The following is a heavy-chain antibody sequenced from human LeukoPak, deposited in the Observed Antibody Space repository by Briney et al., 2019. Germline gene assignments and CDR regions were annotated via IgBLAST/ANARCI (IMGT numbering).Heavy chain of an antibody. V-gene: IGHV4-30-4*01. CDR3: AREPQSDRSGYYSGGYYYGMDV. J-gene: IGHJ6*02. CDR2: IYYSGST. D-gene: IGHD3-22*01. Sequence: SETLSLTCAVSGGSISSGDYYWSWIRQPPGEGLEWIGYIYYSGSTYYNPSLKSRVTISVDTPKNQFSLKLSSVAAADTAVYYCAREPQSDRSGYYSGGYYYGMDVWGQGTTVTVSS. CDR1: GGSISSGDYY.